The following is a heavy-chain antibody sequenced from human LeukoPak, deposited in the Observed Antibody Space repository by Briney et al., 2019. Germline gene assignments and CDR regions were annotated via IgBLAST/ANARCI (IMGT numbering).Heavy chain of an antibody. CDR2: ISDSGGRT. CDR1: GFTFNTYA. J-gene: IGHJ4*02. CDR3: AKRPPIDY. V-gene: IGHV3-23*01. D-gene: IGHD1-14*01. Sequence: PGGSLRLSCAASGFTFNTYAMSWVRQAPGKGLEWVSAISDSGGRTYYADSVKGRFTVSRDNSKNTLYLQLNSLRAEDTAVYYCAKRPPIDYWGQGTLVTVSS.